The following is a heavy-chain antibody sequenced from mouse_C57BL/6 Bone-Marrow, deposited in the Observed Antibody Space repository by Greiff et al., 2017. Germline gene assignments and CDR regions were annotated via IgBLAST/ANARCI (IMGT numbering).Heavy chain of an antibody. Sequence: EVKLVESGPGLVKPSQSLSLPCSVTGYSITSGYYWNWIRQFPGNKLEWMGYISYDGSNNYNPSLKNRISITRDTAKNQFFLKLNSVTTEDTATYYCALYGTPAWFAYWGQGTLVTVSA. CDR1: GYSITSGYY. D-gene: IGHD1-1*01. V-gene: IGHV3-6*01. J-gene: IGHJ3*01. CDR2: ISYDGSN. CDR3: ALYGTPAWFAY.